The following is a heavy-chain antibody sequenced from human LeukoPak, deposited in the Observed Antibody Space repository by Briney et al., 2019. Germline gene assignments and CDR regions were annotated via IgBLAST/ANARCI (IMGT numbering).Heavy chain of an antibody. J-gene: IGHJ4*02. Sequence: GGSLRLSCAASGFPFSTYAMTWVRQAPGKGLEWVSAIGGSGHNTYYAESVRGRFTISRNNSKNTVYLQMNSPRAEDTAVYYCAKDGATRGALDYWGQGTLVTVSS. CDR2: IGGSGHNT. V-gene: IGHV3-23*01. CDR1: GFPFSTYA. D-gene: IGHD1-26*01. CDR3: AKDGATRGALDY.